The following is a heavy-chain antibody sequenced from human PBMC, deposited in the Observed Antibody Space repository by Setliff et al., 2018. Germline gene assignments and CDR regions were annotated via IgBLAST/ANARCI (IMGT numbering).Heavy chain of an antibody. J-gene: IGHJ4*02. V-gene: IGHV1-3*01. CDR3: ARRPYDSSGYFNY. Sequence: GASVKVSCKASGYIFTYYAIHWVRQAPGQRLEWMGWINAGNGNTKYSQKFQGRVTITRDTSASTAYMELGSLTSEDTAVYYCARRPYDSSGYFNYWGQGTLVTVSS. D-gene: IGHD3-22*01. CDR2: INAGNGNT. CDR1: GYIFTYYA.